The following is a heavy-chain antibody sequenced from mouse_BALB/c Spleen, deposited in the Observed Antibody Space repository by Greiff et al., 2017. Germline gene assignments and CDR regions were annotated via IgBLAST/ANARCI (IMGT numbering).Heavy chain of an antibody. Sequence: DVQLVESGGGLVKPGGSLKLSCAASGFTFSSYAMSWVRQSPEKRLEWVAEISSGGSYTYYPDTVTGRFTISRDNAKNTLYLEMSSLRSEDTAMYYCARGLTGTGAMDYWGQGTSVTVSS. V-gene: IGHV5-9-4*01. J-gene: IGHJ4*01. CDR1: GFTFSSYA. CDR3: ARGLTGTGAMDY. CDR2: ISSGGSYT. D-gene: IGHD4-1*01.